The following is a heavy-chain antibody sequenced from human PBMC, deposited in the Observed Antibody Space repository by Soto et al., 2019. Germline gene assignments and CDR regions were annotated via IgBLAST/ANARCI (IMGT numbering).Heavy chain of an antibody. CDR3: AKVMVKTWCDP. CDR2: ISGSGGST. V-gene: IGHV3-23*01. D-gene: IGHD5-18*01. J-gene: IGHJ5*02. CDR1: GFTFSSYA. Sequence: GGSLILSCAASGFTFSSYAMSWVRQAPGKGLEWVSGISGSGGSTYYADSVKGRFTFSRDNSKNTLYLQMNSLRAEDTAVYYCAKVMVKTWCDPWGQGTLVTVSS.